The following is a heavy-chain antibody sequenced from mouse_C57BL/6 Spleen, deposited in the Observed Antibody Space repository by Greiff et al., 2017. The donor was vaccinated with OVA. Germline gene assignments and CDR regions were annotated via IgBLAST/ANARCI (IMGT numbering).Heavy chain of an antibody. D-gene: IGHD3-3*01. J-gene: IGHJ1*03. V-gene: IGHV1-15*01. CDR1: GYTFTDYE. Sequence: QVQLKQSGAELVRPGASVTLSCKASGYTFTDYEMHWVKQTPVHGLEWIGAIDPETGGTAYNQKFKGKAILTADKSSSTAYMELRSLTSEDSAVYYCTRRGLGPGYFDVWGTGTTVTVSS. CDR2: IDPETGGT. CDR3: TRRGLGPGYFDV.